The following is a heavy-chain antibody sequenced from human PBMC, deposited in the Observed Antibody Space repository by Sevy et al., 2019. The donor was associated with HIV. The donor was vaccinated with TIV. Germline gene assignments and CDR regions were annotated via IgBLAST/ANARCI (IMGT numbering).Heavy chain of an antibody. CDR2: IYSGGST. Sequence: GGSLRLSCAASGFTASSNYMSWVRQAPEKGLEWVSVIYSGGSTYYADSVKGRFTISRAISKNTLYLQMNSLRAEDTAVYYCARGVRLGCSGTYWYHFDYWGQGTLVTVSS. V-gene: IGHV3-53*01. J-gene: IGHJ4*02. CDR3: ARGVRLGCSGTYWYHFDY. CDR1: GFTASSNY. D-gene: IGHD1-26*01.